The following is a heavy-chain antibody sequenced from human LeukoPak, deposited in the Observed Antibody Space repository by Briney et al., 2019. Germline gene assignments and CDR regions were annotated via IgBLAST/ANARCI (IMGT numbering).Heavy chain of an antibody. CDR3: AKQRRDGYNYFDY. J-gene: IGHJ4*02. CDR2: IYYSEST. D-gene: IGHD5-24*01. Sequence: SETLSLTCTVSGVSISSRGYYWGWIRHRPGRGVEWIGNIYYSESTYYNPSLKSPVTISVATSKNQFSLKLSSVTAADTAVYYCAKQRRDGYNYFDYWGQGTLVTVSS. V-gene: IGHV4-39*01. CDR1: GVSISSRGYY.